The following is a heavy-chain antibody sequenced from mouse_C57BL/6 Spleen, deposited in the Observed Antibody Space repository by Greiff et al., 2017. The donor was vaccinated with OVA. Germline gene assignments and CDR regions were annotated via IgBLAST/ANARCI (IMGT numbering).Heavy chain of an antibody. Sequence: EVQRVESGEGLVKPGGSLKLSCAASGFTFSSYAMSWVRQTPEKRLEWVAYISSGGDYIYYADTVKGRFTISRDNARNTLYLQMSSLKSEDTAMYYCTRGEYSNPYAMDYWGQGTSVTVSS. D-gene: IGHD2-5*01. CDR1: GFTFSSYA. V-gene: IGHV5-9-1*02. CDR3: TRGEYSNPYAMDY. J-gene: IGHJ4*01. CDR2: ISSGGDYI.